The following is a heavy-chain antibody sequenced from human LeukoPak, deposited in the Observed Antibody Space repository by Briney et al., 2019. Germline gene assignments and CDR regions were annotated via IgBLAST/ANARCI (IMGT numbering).Heavy chain of an antibody. J-gene: IGHJ3*02. V-gene: IGHV3-74*01. CDR3: ARETWSRGGDAFDI. Sequence: GGSLRLSCAASGFTFSSYAMSWVRQAPGQGLVWVSRINTDGTSTNYADSVKGRLTISRDNTKNTLYLQMNSLTVEDTAVYYCARETWSRGGDAFDIWGRGTMVTVSS. D-gene: IGHD3-10*01. CDR1: GFTFSSYA. CDR2: INTDGTST.